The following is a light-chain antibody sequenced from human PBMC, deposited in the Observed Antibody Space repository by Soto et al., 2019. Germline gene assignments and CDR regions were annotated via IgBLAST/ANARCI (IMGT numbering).Light chain of an antibody. V-gene: IGKV3-20*01. CDR3: QQYCSSPTYT. CDR1: QSVSSSY. J-gene: IGKJ2*01. Sequence: EIVLTQSPGTLSLSPGERATLSCRASQSVSSSYLAWYQQKPGQAPRLLIYGASSRATGIPDRFSGSGSVTDFTLTISRLEPEDFAVYYCQQYCSSPTYTFGQGTKLEI. CDR2: GAS.